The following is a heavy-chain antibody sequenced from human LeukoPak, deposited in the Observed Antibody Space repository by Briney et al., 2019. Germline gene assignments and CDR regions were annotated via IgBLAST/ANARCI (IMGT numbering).Heavy chain of an antibody. CDR1: GGSISSYY. D-gene: IGHD4-17*01. CDR2: IYYSGST. Sequence: SETLSLTCTVSGGSISSYYWSWIRQPPGKGLEWIGYIYYSGSTNYNPSLKSRVTISVDTSKNQFSLKLRSVTAADTAVYYCARGRYGDYVGEDGFDIWGQGTMVTVSS. V-gene: IGHV4-59*12. CDR3: ARGRYGDYVGEDGFDI. J-gene: IGHJ3*02.